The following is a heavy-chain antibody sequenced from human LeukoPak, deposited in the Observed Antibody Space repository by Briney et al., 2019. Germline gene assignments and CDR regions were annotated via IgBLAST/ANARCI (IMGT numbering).Heavy chain of an antibody. D-gene: IGHD2-15*01. CDR2: INHGNSEK. J-gene: IGHJ4*02. CDR1: GFTFSSYW. V-gene: IGHV3-7*01. CDR3: ARDPSCSGGSCRDGYFDY. Sequence: GSLRLSCAASGFTFSSYWMYWVRQAPGKGLESVANINHGNSEKYYVDSVKGRFTISRDNAKNSLYLQMNSLRAEDTAVYYCARDPSCSGGSCRDGYFDYWGQGTLV.